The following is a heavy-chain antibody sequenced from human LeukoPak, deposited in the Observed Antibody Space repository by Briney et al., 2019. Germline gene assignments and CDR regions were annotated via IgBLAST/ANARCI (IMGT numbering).Heavy chain of an antibody. Sequence: GGPLRLSCAASGFTFSNYWMHWVRQAPGKGLVWVSRVNSDGSSTRYADSVKGRFTVSRDNARNTLSLQMNSLRAEDTAVYYCARGDYGGDSNAFDIWGPGTMVTVSS. CDR1: GFTFSNYW. CDR2: VNSDGSST. CDR3: ARGDYGGDSNAFDI. D-gene: IGHD4-23*01. V-gene: IGHV3-74*01. J-gene: IGHJ3*02.